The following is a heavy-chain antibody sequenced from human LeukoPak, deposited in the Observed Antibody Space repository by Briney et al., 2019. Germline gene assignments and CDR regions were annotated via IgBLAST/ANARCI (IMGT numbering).Heavy chain of an antibody. CDR3: ARESREYWSGYYTDLFDY. D-gene: IGHD3-3*01. V-gene: IGHV1-18*01. CDR2: ISAYNGNT. Sequence: ASVKVSCKASGYTFTSYGISWVRQAPGQGLEWMGRISAYNGNTNYAQKLQGRVTMTTDTSTSTAYMELRSLRFDDTAVYYCARESREYWSGYYTDLFDYWGQGTLVTVSS. CDR1: GYTFTSYG. J-gene: IGHJ4*02.